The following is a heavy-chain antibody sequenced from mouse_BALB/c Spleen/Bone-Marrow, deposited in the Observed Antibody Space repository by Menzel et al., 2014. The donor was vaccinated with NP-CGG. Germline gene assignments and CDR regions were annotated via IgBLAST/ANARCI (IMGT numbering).Heavy chain of an antibody. CDR2: IGGGTSTI. J-gene: IGHJ2*01. CDR3: VRGGYYVPSYFDS. D-gene: IGHD2-3*01. V-gene: IGHV5-17*02. Sequence: EVQVVESGGGLVQPGGSRKLSCAASGFTFRSFGMHWARQAPEKGLEWVAYIGGGTSTIYYADTVKGRFTISRDNPNNTLFLQMTSLRSEDTAMYYCVRGGYYVPSYFDSWGQGTTLTVSS. CDR1: GFTFRSFG.